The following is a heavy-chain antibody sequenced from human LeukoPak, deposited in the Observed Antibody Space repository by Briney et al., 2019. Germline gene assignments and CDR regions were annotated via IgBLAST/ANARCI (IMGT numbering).Heavy chain of an antibody. CDR2: ISYDGSNK. CDR3: AKDSEVWFGAYYFDY. J-gene: IGHJ4*02. CDR1: GFTFSSYG. Sequence: GRSLRLSCAASGFTFSSYGMHWVRQAPGKGLEWEAVISYDGSNKYYADSVKGRFTISRDNSKNTLYLQMNSLRAEDTAVYYCAKDSEVWFGAYYFDYWGQGTLVTVSS. V-gene: IGHV3-30*18. D-gene: IGHD3-10*01.